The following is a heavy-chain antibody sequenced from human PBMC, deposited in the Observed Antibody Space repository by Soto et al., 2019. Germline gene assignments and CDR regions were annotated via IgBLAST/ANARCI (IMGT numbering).Heavy chain of an antibody. CDR2: ISSHGRDI. V-gene: IGHV3-21*06. CDR1: GFTFTSDS. D-gene: IGHD6-19*01. CDR3: ARGAALAGKLDL. Sequence: EVQLVESGGGLVKPGGSVRLSCEASGFTFTSDSMTWVRQAPGKGLEWVSSISSHGRDIFYADSVKGRFTISRDNAKDSLHLQMTSLTGEGSAVYYCARGAALAGKLDLWGQGTLGTVSS. J-gene: IGHJ4*02.